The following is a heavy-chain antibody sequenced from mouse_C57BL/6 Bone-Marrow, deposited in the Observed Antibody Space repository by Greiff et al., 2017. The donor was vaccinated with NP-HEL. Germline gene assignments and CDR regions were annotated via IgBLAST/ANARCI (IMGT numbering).Heavy chain of an antibody. D-gene: IGHD1-1*01. V-gene: IGHV1-69*01. Sequence: QVQLQQPGPELVMPGASVKMSCKASGYTFTSYWMHWVKQRPGQGLEWIGVIDPYDSSTNYNQKFKGKSTLTVDKSSSTAYMQLSSLTSEDSAVYYYASLGYDSSFDYAMDYWGQGTSVTVSS. CDR3: ASLGYDSSFDYAMDY. CDR1: GYTFTSYW. CDR2: IDPYDSST. J-gene: IGHJ4*01.